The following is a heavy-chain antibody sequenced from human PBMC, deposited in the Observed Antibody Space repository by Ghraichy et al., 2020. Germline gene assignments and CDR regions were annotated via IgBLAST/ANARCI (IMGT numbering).Heavy chain of an antibody. CDR3: ARGRGDGYNLDY. CDR2: IGTPGDT. Sequence: GGSLRLSCAASGFPFSDYDLHWVRQATGKSLEWVLTIGTPGDTYYSDSVKGRFTISRENAKNSFYLQMNSLRVGDTAVYYCARGRGDGYNLDYWGQGSLVTVSS. V-gene: IGHV3-13*01. J-gene: IGHJ4*02. D-gene: IGHD5-24*01. CDR1: GFPFSDYD.